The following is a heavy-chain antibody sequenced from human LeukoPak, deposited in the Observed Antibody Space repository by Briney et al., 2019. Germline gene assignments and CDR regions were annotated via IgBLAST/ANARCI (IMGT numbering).Heavy chain of an antibody. J-gene: IGHJ4*02. CDR2: ISWNSGSI. Sequence: GGSLRLSCAASGFTFDDYAMHWVRQAPGKGLEWVSGISWNSGSIGYADSVKGRFTISRDNAKNSLFLQMNSLRAEDTAVYYCARDWEKWLQLGYWGQGTLVTVSS. CDR1: GFTFDDYA. CDR3: ARDWEKWLQLGY. V-gene: IGHV3-9*01. D-gene: IGHD5-24*01.